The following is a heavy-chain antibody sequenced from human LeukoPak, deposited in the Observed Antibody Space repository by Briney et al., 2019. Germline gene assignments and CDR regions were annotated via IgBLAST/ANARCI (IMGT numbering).Heavy chain of an antibody. CDR3: ARAVPTAMVNQYYFDY. J-gene: IGHJ4*02. D-gene: IGHD5-18*01. Sequence: ASVKVSCKASGYTFTSYGISWVRQAPGQGLEWMGWINPNSGGTNYAQKFQGRVTMTRDTSISTAYMELSRLRSDDTAVYYCARAVPTAMVNQYYFDYWGQGTLVTVSS. CDR1: GYTFTSYG. CDR2: INPNSGGT. V-gene: IGHV1-2*02.